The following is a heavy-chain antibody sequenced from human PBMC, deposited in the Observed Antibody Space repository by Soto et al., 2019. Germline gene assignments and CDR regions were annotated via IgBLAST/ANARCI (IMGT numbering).Heavy chain of an antibody. V-gene: IGHV3-23*01. CDR2: ISGSGGST. D-gene: IGHD6-19*01. CDR1: GFTFSSYA. Sequence: GGSLRLSCAASGFTFSSYAMSWVRQAPGKGLEWVSAISGSGGSTYYADSVKGRFTISRDNSKNTLYLQMNSLRAEDTAVYYCAKDDPPPQQWLVMEDDAFDIWGQGTMVTVSS. CDR3: AKDDPPPQQWLVMEDDAFDI. J-gene: IGHJ3*02.